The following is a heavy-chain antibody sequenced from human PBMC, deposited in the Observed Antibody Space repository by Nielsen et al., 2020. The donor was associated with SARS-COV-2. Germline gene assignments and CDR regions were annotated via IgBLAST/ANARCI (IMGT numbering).Heavy chain of an antibody. J-gene: IGHJ6*02. V-gene: IGHV4-39*07. CDR3: ARKRYGELSFNPYYATDV. CDR2: IDQNGRI. CDR1: GGSISSSSYF. Sequence: SETLSLTCTVSGGSISSSSYFWSWIRQTPTKGLEWIGEIDQNGRIDYNPSLQSRVSILEDTYRRTFSLRMTSVTAADTAVYYCARKRYGELSFNPYYATDVWGQGTTVTVSS. D-gene: IGHD3-10*01.